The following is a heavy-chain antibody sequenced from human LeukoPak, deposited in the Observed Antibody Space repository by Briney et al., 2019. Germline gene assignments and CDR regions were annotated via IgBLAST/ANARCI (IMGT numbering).Heavy chain of an antibody. CDR3: ARGTFRYYYDSSGYYYDY. D-gene: IGHD3-22*01. CDR1: GGSISSYY. V-gene: IGHV4-59*01. J-gene: IGHJ4*02. CDR2: IYYSGST. Sequence: PSETLSLTCTVSGGSISSYYWSWIRQPPGKGLEWIGYIYYSGSTNYNPSLKSRVTISVDTSKNQFSLKLSSVTAADTAVYYCARGTFRYYYDSSGYYYDYGGQGTLVTVSS.